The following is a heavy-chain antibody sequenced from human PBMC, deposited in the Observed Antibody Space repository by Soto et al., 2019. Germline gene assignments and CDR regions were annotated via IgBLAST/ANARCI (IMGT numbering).Heavy chain of an antibody. CDR3: ARDNSIAAAGSWWFDP. CDR1: GYNFIGYH. Sequence: GASVKVSCKASGYNFIGYHMHWVRQAPGQGLDWMGIINPSGGSTNHAQKFQGRVTMTRETSTSTFYMELNSLRSDDTAVYYCARDNSIAAAGSWWFDPWGQGTLVTVSS. CDR2: INPSGGST. V-gene: IGHV1-46*01. J-gene: IGHJ5*02. D-gene: IGHD6-13*01.